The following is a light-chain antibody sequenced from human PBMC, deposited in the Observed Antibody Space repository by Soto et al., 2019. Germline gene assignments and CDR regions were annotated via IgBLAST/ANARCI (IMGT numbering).Light chain of an antibody. CDR1: QSVRRD. Sequence: VMTQSPATLSVFPGERATLSFGASQSVRRDLAWYQQKPGQTPRLFIYAASNRATGVPARFSGSGSGTEFTLTISSLQSEDFAVYWCQQYRSSRGTFGQGTKVDIK. V-gene: IGKV3-15*01. J-gene: IGKJ1*01. CDR2: AAS. CDR3: QQYRSSRGT.